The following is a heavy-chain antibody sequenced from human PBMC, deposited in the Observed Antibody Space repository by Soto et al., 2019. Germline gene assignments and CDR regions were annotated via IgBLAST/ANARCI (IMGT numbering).Heavy chain of an antibody. Sequence: QVQLVESGGGVVQPGRSLRLSCAASGFTFSSYAMHWVRQAPGKGLEWVAVISYDGSNKYYADSVKCRFTISRDNSKNTLYLQMNSLRAEDTAVYYCARAPQDYYDSSGYFLNWFDPWGQGTLVTVSS. CDR2: ISYDGSNK. CDR3: ARAPQDYYDSSGYFLNWFDP. CDR1: GFTFSSYA. V-gene: IGHV3-30-3*01. D-gene: IGHD3-22*01. J-gene: IGHJ5*02.